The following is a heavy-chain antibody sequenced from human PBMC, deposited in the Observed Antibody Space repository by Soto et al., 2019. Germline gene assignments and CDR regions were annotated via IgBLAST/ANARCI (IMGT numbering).Heavy chain of an antibody. Sequence: PSETLSLTCTVSGGSISSSSYYWGWIRQPPGKGLEWIGSIYYSGSTYYNPSLKSRVTISVDTSKNQFSLKLSSVTAADTAVYYCARQAAVQLERRLYYYYYMDVWGKGTTVTVSS. V-gene: IGHV4-39*01. CDR1: GGSISSSSYY. D-gene: IGHD1-1*01. J-gene: IGHJ6*03. CDR3: ARQAAVQLERRLYYYYYMDV. CDR2: IYYSGST.